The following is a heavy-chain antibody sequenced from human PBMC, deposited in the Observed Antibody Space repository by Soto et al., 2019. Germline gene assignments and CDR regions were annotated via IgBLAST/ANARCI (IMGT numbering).Heavy chain of an antibody. J-gene: IGHJ4*02. CDR1: GGSITGYY. V-gene: IGHV4-59*07. D-gene: IGHD6-19*01. Sequence: SDTLSLTCTVSGGSITGYYWTWIRQPPGKGLEWIGYIFYSGSTNYNPSLRSRVTMSVDTSKNQFSLKLNSVTTADTAIYYCARVGSSGWSPDFWGQGTLVTVSS. CDR3: ARVGSSGWSPDF. CDR2: IFYSGST.